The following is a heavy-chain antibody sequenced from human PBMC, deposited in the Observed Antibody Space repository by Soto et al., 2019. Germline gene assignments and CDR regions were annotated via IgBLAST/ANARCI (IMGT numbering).Heavy chain of an antibody. CDR2: ISSSGATT. J-gene: IGHJ6*02. CDR3: AKVDGSGTLFQFYYGMDV. D-gene: IGHD3-10*01. CDR1: GFTFRSYA. V-gene: IGHV3-23*01. Sequence: EVQLLESGGGLVEPGGSLRLSCAVSGFTFRSYAMSWVRQAPGKGLEWVSSISSSGATTYYADSVEGRFTISRDKSKNTLFLQMNSLRGEDTAVYYCAKVDGSGTLFQFYYGMDVWGQGTTVTVSS.